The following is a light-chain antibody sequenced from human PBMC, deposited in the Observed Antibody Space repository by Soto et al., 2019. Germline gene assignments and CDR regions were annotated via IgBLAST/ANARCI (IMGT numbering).Light chain of an antibody. J-gene: IGLJ2*01. CDR2: DVS. CDR1: SSDVGGYNY. CDR3: CSYAGSYSVV. Sequence: QSALTQPRSVSGSPGQSVTISCTGTSSDVGGYNYVSWYQQHPGKAPKLMIYDVSKRPSGVPDRFSGSKSGNTASLTISGLQAKDDADYYCCSYAGSYSVVVGGGTELTVL. V-gene: IGLV2-11*01.